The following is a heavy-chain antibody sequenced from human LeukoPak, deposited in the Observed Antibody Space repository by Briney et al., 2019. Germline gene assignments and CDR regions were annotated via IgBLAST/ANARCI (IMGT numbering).Heavy chain of an antibody. Sequence: PGRSLGLSCAASGFTFSSYGMHWVRQAPGKGLEWVAVISYDGSNKYYADSVKGRFTISRDNSKNTLYLQMNSLRAEDTAVYYCARTNSMVNDYFDYWGQGTLVTVSS. D-gene: IGHD5-18*01. CDR2: ISYDGSNK. V-gene: IGHV3-30*03. J-gene: IGHJ4*02. CDR3: ARTNSMVNDYFDY. CDR1: GFTFSSYG.